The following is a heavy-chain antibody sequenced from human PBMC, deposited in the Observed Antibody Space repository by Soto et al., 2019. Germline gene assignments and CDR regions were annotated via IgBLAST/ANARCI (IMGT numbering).Heavy chain of an antibody. J-gene: IGHJ3*01. D-gene: IGHD2-21*01. CDR3: AGHVAGRQKNAFDV. CDR1: GFTVNSNY. V-gene: IGHV3-53*01. CDR2: IYTSGTT. Sequence: GGSLRLSCAASGFTVNSNYISWVRQAPGKGLEWISVIYTSGTTYYRDSVKGRFTIFRDDSKNMVNLQMNSLTVEDTAVYYCAGHVAGRQKNAFDVWGQGTMVTVSS.